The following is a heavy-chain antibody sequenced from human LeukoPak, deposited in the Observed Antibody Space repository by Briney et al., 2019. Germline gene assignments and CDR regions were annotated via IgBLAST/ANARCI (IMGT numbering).Heavy chain of an antibody. D-gene: IGHD3-16*01. CDR1: GYTFTINH. CDR2: INPSGDST. V-gene: IGHV1-46*01. J-gene: IGHJ4*02. Sequence: ASVKVSCKASGYTFTINHIHWVRQAPGQGLEWMGVINPSGDSTTYAQNFQGRVTMTRDTSTSTVYMELRSLRSEDTAIYYCAKLATSDTGETYWGQGTLVTVSS. CDR3: AKLATSDTGETY.